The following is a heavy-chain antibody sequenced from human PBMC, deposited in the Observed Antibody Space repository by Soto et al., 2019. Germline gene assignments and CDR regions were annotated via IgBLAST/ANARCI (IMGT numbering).Heavy chain of an antibody. CDR2: ISSSGSTI. Sequence: LRLSFAASGFTFSSYEMNWVRQAPGKGLEWVSYISSSGSTIYYADSVKGRFTISRDNAKNSLYLQMNSLRAEDTAVYYCARDGVIYYYYGMDVWGQGTTVTV. CDR1: GFTFSSYE. J-gene: IGHJ6*02. V-gene: IGHV3-48*03. D-gene: IGHD3-16*01. CDR3: ARDGVIYYYYGMDV.